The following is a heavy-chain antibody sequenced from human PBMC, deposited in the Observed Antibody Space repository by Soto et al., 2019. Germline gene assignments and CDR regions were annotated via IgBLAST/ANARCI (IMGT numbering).Heavy chain of an antibody. D-gene: IGHD1-1*01. CDR2: IIPRFGTT. CDR3: ARGRGLYNSGRSQLDS. J-gene: IGHJ4*02. CDR1: GDSFSKYT. V-gene: IGHV1-69*13. Sequence: SVKVSCKTSGDSFSKYTVNWVRQAPRQGLEWLGGIIPRFGTTNYAPTLQDRVTITADESMNTVYMELSSLRSEDTALYYCARGRGLYNSGRSQLDSWGQGTLVTVSS.